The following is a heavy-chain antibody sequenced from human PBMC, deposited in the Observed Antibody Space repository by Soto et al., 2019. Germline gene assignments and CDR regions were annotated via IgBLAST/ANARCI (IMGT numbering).Heavy chain of an antibody. CDR1: GFTFSSYA. D-gene: IGHD2-2*01. J-gene: IGHJ4*02. CDR2: ISGSGGST. V-gene: IGHV3-23*01. Sequence: EVQLLESGGGLVQPGGSLRLSCAASGFTFSSYAMSWVRQAPGKGLEWVSAISGSGGSTYYADSVKGRFTISRDNCNNTLYFQMNSLRVEDTAVYYCAKEGADCSSTSGYASYFDYWGQGTLVTVSS. CDR3: AKEGADCSSTSGYASYFDY.